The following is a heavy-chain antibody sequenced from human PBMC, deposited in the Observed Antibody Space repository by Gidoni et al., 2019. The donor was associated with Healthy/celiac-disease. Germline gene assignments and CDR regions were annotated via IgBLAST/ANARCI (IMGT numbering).Heavy chain of an antibody. CDR3: ARLINYYGSGTPARFDI. D-gene: IGHD3-10*01. J-gene: IGHJ3*02. V-gene: IGHV4-39*01. CDR1: GGSISSSSSR. CDR2: IYYRGST. Sequence: QLQLQESGPGLVKPSETLSLTCPFSGGSISSSSSRGGWVRQPPGKGLEWIGSIYYRGSTYYNPSLKSRVTISVDTSKNQFSLKLSSVTAADTAVYYCARLINYYGSGTPARFDIWGQGTMVTVSS.